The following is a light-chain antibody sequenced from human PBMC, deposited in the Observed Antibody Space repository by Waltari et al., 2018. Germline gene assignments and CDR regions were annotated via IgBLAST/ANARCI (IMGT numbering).Light chain of an antibody. CDR3: QQSYSTPPT. CDR2: ASS. CDR1: QSISSY. V-gene: IGKV1-39*01. J-gene: IGKJ2*01. Sequence: DIQMTQSPSSLSASVGDRVTITCRASQSISSYLNWYQQKPGKAPKLRIYASSSLQSGVPSRCGGSGSGTDFTLTISSLQPEDFATYYCQQSYSTPPTFGQGTKLEIK.